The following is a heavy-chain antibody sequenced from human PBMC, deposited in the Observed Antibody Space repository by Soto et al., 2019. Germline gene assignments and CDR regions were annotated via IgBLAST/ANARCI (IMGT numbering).Heavy chain of an antibody. V-gene: IGHV1-69*02. CDR2: IIPILGIA. J-gene: IGHJ4*02. Sequence: QVQLVQSGAEVKKPGSSVKVSCKASGGTFSSYTISWVRQAPGQGLEWMGRIIPILGIANYAQKFQGRVTITAEKSTGPAYMELSSLRSEDTAVYYCAMEYCSSTSCYRDYWGQGTLVTVSS. CDR3: AMEYCSSTSCYRDY. CDR1: GGTFSSYT. D-gene: IGHD2-2*02.